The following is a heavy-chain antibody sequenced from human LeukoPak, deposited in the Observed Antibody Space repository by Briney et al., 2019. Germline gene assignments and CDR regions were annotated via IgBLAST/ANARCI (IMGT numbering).Heavy chain of an antibody. CDR2: IHPPSGGT. Sequence: GASVKVSCKASGYTFTDYYLHWVRQAPGQGLEWMGWIHPPSGGTNYAEKLQGRVTMTRDTSISTAYMELSRLTSGDAGVYYCVRDPGWLQVDYWGQGTLLTVSS. V-gene: IGHV1-2*02. D-gene: IGHD5-24*01. J-gene: IGHJ4*02. CDR3: VRDPGWLQVDY. CDR1: GYTFTDYY.